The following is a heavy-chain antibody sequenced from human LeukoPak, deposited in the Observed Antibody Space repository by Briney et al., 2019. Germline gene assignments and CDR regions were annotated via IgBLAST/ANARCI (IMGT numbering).Heavy chain of an antibody. CDR3: ARGDSYGSEAIPDY. CDR1: GLTFSSHW. CDR2: IWYDGSNK. D-gene: IGHD5-18*01. Sequence: GGSLRLSCAASGLTFSSHWMHWVRQAPGKGLEWVAVIWYDGSNKYYADSVKGRFTISRDNSKNTLYLQMNSLRAEDTAVYYCARGDSYGSEAIPDYWGQGTLVTVSS. J-gene: IGHJ4*02. V-gene: IGHV3-33*08.